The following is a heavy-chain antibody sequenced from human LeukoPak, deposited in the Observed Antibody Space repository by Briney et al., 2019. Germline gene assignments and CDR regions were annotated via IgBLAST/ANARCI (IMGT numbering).Heavy chain of an antibody. D-gene: IGHD1-1*01. Sequence: GGSLKLSCAASGFTFSGSAMHWVRQASGKGLEWVGRIRSKANSYATAYAASVKGRFTISRDDLKNTAYLQLNSLKTEDTAVYYCTRFGSDDGEYAYWGQGTLVTVSS. CDR2: IRSKANSYAT. J-gene: IGHJ4*02. CDR3: TRFGSDDGEYAY. CDR1: GFTFSGSA. V-gene: IGHV3-73*01.